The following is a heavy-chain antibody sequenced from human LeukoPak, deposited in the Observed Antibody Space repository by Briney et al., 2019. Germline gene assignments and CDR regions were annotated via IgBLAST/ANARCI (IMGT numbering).Heavy chain of an antibody. D-gene: IGHD6-19*01. V-gene: IGHV3-9*01. Sequence: GGSLRLSCAASGFAFDDYAMQWVRQAPGKGLEWVSGISWNSGSIGYADSVKGRFTISRDNAKNSLYLQMNSLRAEDTAVYYCAKVQGQWLGTIDYWGQGTLVTVSS. CDR3: AKVQGQWLGTIDY. J-gene: IGHJ4*02. CDR1: GFAFDDYA. CDR2: ISWNSGSI.